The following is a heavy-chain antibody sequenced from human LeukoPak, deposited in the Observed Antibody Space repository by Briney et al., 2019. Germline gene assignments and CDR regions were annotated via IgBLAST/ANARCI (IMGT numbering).Heavy chain of an antibody. J-gene: IGHJ5*02. Sequence: GGSLRLSCAASGFTFSSYSMNWVRQAPGKGLEWASSISSSSSYIYYADSVKGRFTIPRDNAKNSLYLQMNSLRAEDTAVYYCARDGHYGDSRINWFDPWGQGTLVTVSS. CDR3: ARDGHYGDSRINWFDP. V-gene: IGHV3-21*01. CDR2: ISSSSSYI. CDR1: GFTFSSYS. D-gene: IGHD4-17*01.